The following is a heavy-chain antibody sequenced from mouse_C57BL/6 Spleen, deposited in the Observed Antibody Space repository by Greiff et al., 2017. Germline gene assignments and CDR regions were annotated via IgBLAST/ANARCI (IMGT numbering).Heavy chain of an antibody. CDR3: ARSYGYYFDY. CDR1: GYTFTDYY. V-gene: IGHV1-26*01. CDR2: INPNNGGT. J-gene: IGHJ2*01. D-gene: IGHD1-1*01. Sequence: EVQLQQSGPELVKPGASVKISCKASGYTFTDYYMNWVKQSHGKSLEWIGDINPNNGGTSYNQKFKGKATLTVDKSSSTAYMELRGLTSEDSAVYYCARSYGYYFDYWGQGTTLTVSS.